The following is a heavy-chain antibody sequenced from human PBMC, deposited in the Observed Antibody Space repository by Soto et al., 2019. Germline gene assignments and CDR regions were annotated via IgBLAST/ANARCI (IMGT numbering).Heavy chain of an antibody. CDR1: GFVFSSYG. V-gene: IGHV1-18*04. Sequence: QGQLVQSGPEVKKSGAAVRVSCKTSGFVFSSYGINWVRQAPGQGLEWMGWTSSFNDTKYAQKFQGRVTMTTDTSTSTAYLELRGLKSDDTAVYYCARDLRGFCASGNCYGDFDYWGQGTLITVSS. J-gene: IGHJ4*02. CDR2: TSSFNDT. D-gene: IGHD2-2*01. CDR3: ARDLRGFCASGNCYGDFDY.